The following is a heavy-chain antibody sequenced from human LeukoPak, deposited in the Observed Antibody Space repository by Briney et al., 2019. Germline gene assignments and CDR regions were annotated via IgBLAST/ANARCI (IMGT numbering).Heavy chain of an antibody. D-gene: IGHD1-20*01. CDR3: ARGTNWNYFDY. J-gene: IGHJ4*02. CDR2: IWYDGSNK. CDR1: GFTFSSYG. Sequence: PGGSLRLSCGASGFTFSSYGMHWVRQAPGKGLEWVAVIWYDGSNKYYTASVKGRFTISRDNSANTLYLQMSSLRGEDTAVYYCARGTNWNYFDYWGQGTLVTVSS. V-gene: IGHV3-33*01.